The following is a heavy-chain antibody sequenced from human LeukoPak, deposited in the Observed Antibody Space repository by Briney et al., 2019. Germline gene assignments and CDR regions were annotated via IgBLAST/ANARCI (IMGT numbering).Heavy chain of an antibody. Sequence: ASVKVSCKASGYTFTGYYMHWVRQAPGQGLEWMGWINPNSGASNYAQKFQGRVTMTRDTSISTAYMELSSLRSDDTAVYYCAREAFTTVTTATDAFDFWGQGTMVTVSS. CDR3: AREAFTTVTTATDAFDF. V-gene: IGHV1-2*02. J-gene: IGHJ3*01. D-gene: IGHD4-17*01. CDR2: INPNSGAS. CDR1: GYTFTGYY.